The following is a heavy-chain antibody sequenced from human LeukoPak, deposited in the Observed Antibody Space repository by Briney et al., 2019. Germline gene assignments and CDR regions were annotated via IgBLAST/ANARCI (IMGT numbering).Heavy chain of an antibody. Sequence: GGSLRLSCAASGFTFDDYGMSWVRQAPGKGLEWVSGINWNGGSTGYADSVKGRFTISRDNAKNSLYLQMSSLRAEDTALYHCARAKGGLYCSGGSCYSRIWDLSDYWGQGTLVTVSS. CDR3: ARAKGGLYCSGGSCYSRIWDLSDY. D-gene: IGHD2-15*01. V-gene: IGHV3-20*01. J-gene: IGHJ4*02. CDR1: GFTFDDYG. CDR2: INWNGGST.